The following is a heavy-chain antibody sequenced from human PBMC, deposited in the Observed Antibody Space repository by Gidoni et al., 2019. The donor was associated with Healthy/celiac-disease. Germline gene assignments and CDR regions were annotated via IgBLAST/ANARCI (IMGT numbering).Heavy chain of an antibody. J-gene: IGHJ4*02. D-gene: IGHD2-21*02. Sequence: QVTLKESGPVLVKPTETLTLTCTVSGFSLSNARMGVSWIRQPPGKALEWLAHIFSNDEKSYSTSLKSRLTISKDTSKSQVVLTMTNMDPVDTATYYCARISAYCGGDCYYFDYWGQGTLVTVSS. CDR1: GFSLSNARMG. CDR3: ARISAYCGGDCYYFDY. CDR2: IFSNDEK. V-gene: IGHV2-26*01.